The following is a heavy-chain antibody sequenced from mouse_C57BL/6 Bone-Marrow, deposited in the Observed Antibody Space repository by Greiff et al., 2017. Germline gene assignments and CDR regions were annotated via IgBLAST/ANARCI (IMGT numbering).Heavy chain of an antibody. D-gene: IGHD2-5*01. V-gene: IGHV1-82*01. Sequence: VQLQQSGPELVKPGASVKISCKASGYAFSRSWMNWVKQRPGKGLEWIGRIYPGDGDTNYNGKFNGKATLTADKSSSTAYMQRISLTSEDSAVYFCARLGAYYSNYDAMDYWGQGTSVTVSS. CDR2: IYPGDGDT. J-gene: IGHJ4*01. CDR1: GYAFSRSW. CDR3: ARLGAYYSNYDAMDY.